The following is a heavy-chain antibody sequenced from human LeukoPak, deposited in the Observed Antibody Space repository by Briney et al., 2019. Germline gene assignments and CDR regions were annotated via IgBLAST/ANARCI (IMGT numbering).Heavy chain of an antibody. CDR2: IYTSGST. CDR1: GGSISSYY. J-gene: IGHJ4*02. V-gene: IGHV4-4*07. D-gene: IGHD3-10*01. CDR3: AGSSRSYLYFDY. Sequence: SETLSLTCTVSGGSISSYYWSWIRQPAGKGLEWIGRIYTSGSTNYNPSLKSRVTISVDTSKNQFSLKLNSVTAADTAVYYCAGSSRSYLYFDYWGQGTLVTVSS.